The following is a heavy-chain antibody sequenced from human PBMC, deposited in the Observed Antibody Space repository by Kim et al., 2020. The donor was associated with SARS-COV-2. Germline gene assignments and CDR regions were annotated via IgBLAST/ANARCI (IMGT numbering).Heavy chain of an antibody. D-gene: IGHD3-10*01. J-gene: IGHJ2*01. CDR1: GGSISSGGYY. CDR3: ARGDYGSGSYPNWYFDL. CDR2: IYYSGST. Sequence: SETLSLTCTVSGGSISSGGYYWSWIRQHPGKGLEWIGYIYYSGSTYYNASLKSRVTISVDTSKNQFSLKLSSMTAADTAVYYCARGDYGSGSYPNWYFDLWGRGTLVTVSS. V-gene: IGHV4-31*03.